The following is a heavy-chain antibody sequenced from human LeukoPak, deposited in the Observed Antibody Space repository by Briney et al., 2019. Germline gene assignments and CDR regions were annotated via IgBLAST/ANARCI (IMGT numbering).Heavy chain of an antibody. CDR3: ARVGYNWNLWFDF. V-gene: IGHV4-38-2*02. CDR2: IFHSGNS. CDR1: GYSISSGYY. J-gene: IGHJ3*01. D-gene: IGHD1-7*01. Sequence: SETLSLTCTVSGYSISSGYYWGWIRPPPGKGLQWIGSIFHSGNSYYNPSLKSRVTISVDTSKNQFSLKVNSVTAADTAVYYCARVGYNWNLWFDFWGQGTTVTVSS.